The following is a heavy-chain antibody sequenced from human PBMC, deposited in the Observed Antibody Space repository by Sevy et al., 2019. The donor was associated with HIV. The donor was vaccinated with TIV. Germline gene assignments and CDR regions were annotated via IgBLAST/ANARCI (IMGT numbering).Heavy chain of an antibody. V-gene: IGHV4-39*01. CDR2: FRHGART. J-gene: IGHJ4*02. CDR3: VGPKLTYSSGWHYFDY. CDR1: GASISSTDYY. D-gene: IGHD6-19*01. Sequence: SETLSLTCSVSGASISSTDYYWGWIRQSPGKGLEWIASFRHGARTFYNPSLKSRVTISADTSKNQFSLKLSSVTAADTSIYYCVGPKLTYSSGWHYFDYWGQGTVVTVSS.